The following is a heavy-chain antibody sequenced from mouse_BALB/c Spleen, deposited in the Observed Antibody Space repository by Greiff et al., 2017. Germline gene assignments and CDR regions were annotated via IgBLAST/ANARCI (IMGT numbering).Heavy chain of an antibody. Sequence: EVKLVESGGGLVKPGGSLKLSCAASGFTFSSYAMSWVRQTPEKRLEWVATISSGGSYTYYPDSVKGRFTISRDNAKNTLYLQMSSLKSEDTAMYYCASTTGKDYFDYWGQGTTLTVSS. CDR3: ASTTGKDYFDY. CDR1: GFTFSSYA. D-gene: IGHD1-1*01. CDR2: ISSGGSYT. V-gene: IGHV5-9-3*01. J-gene: IGHJ2*01.